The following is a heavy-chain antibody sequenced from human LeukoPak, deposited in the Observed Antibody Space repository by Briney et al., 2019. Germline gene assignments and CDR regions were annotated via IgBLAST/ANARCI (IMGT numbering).Heavy chain of an antibody. CDR3: TVLGVVVPAAEGI. Sequence: GGSLRLSCTASGFTFGDYAMSWVRRAPGKGLEWVGFIRSKAYGGTTEYAASVKGRFTISRDDSKSNAYLQMNSLKTEDTAVYYCTVLGVVVPAAEGIWGQGTMVTVSS. D-gene: IGHD2-2*01. CDR1: GFTFGDYA. V-gene: IGHV3-49*04. CDR2: IRSKAYGGTT. J-gene: IGHJ3*02.